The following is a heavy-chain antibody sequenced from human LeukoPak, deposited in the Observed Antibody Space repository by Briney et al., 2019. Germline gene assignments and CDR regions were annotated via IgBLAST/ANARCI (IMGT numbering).Heavy chain of an antibody. J-gene: IGHJ4*02. V-gene: IGHV3-30*18. Sequence: PGRSLRLSCVASGFTFRSYGMHWVRQAPGEGLEWLTAISFDESDKYYVDSVKGRFTISRDNFKNILYLQMDSLRPEDTAVYYCAKDGAVCINGVCSNHGIDYWGQGTLVTISS. CDR3: AKDGAVCINGVCSNHGIDY. CDR1: GFTFRSYG. D-gene: IGHD2-8*01. CDR2: ISFDESDK.